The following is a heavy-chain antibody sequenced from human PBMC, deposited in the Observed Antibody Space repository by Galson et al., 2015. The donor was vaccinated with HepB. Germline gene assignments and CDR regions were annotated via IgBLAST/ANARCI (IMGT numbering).Heavy chain of an antibody. V-gene: IGHV3-48*02. CDR3: GRLLGQYSSSSLAVADY. CDR1: GFTFRSYS. Sequence: SLRLSCAASGFTFRSYSMNWVRQAPGKGLEWVSDIRSGSGITYYADSVKGRFTISRDNAKNSLYLQMDSLRDEDTAVYYCGRLLGQYSSSSLAVADYWGQGTLVTVSS. J-gene: IGHJ4*02. CDR2: IRSGSGIT. D-gene: IGHD6-6*01.